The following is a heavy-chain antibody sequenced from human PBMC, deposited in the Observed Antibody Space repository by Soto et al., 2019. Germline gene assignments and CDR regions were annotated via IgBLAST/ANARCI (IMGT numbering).Heavy chain of an antibody. CDR2: IYPDNSDT. Sequence: GESLKISCKGSGYSFTKYWIGWVRQMPGKGLDWMGIIYPDNSDTRYSPSFQGQVTISADKSLSTAYLQWGSLKASDTAMYHCATSLYCSGGSCYPNFFWFHPWRPGPLVTV. CDR3: ATSLYCSGGSCYPNFFWFHP. V-gene: IGHV5-51*01. J-gene: IGHJ5*02. D-gene: IGHD2-15*01. CDR1: GYSFTKYW.